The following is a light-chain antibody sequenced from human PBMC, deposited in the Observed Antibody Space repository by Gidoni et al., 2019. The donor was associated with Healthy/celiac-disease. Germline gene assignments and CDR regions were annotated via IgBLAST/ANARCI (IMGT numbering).Light chain of an antibody. V-gene: IGKV3-20*01. CDR1: QSVSSSY. CDR2: GAS. CDR3: QQYGSSPQGFT. J-gene: IGKJ3*01. Sequence: EIVLTQSPGTLSLSQGERATLSCRASQSVSSSYLAWYQQKPGQAPRLLIYGASSRATGIPDRFSGSGSGTDFTLTISRLEPEDFAVYYCQQYGSSPQGFTFGPGTKVDIK.